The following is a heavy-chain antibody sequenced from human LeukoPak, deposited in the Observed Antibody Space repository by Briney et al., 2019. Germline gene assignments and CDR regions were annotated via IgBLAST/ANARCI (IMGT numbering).Heavy chain of an antibody. D-gene: IGHD6-13*01. Sequence: GRSLRLSCAASGFTFSSYGMHWVRQAPGKGLEWVAVISYDGSNKYYADSVKGRFTISRDNSKNTLYLQMNSLRAEDTAVYYCVPQQLALWGQGTLVTVSS. V-gene: IGHV3-30*03. CDR1: GFTFSSYG. CDR2: ISYDGSNK. CDR3: VPQQLAL. J-gene: IGHJ5*02.